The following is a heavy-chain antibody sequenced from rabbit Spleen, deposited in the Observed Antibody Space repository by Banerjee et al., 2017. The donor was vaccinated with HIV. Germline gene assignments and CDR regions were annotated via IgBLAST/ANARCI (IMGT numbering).Heavy chain of an antibody. Sequence: QSLEESGGDLVKPGASLTLTCKAYGVSLNDKDVMCWVRQAPGKVLEWIAGINIVTGKSVYASWTKGRFIMSRTSSTTVTLQMTSLTVADTATYFCARDLDGVIGWNFDWWGPGTLVTVS. CDR1: GVSLNDKDV. J-gene: IGHJ4*01. D-gene: IGHD1-1*01. CDR2: INIVTGKS. CDR3: ARDLDGVIGWNFDW. V-gene: IGHV1S40*01.